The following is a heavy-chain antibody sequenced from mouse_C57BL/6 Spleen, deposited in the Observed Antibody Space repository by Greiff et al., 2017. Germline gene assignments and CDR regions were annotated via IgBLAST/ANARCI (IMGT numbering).Heavy chain of an antibody. J-gene: IGHJ4*01. Sequence: VQLQQSGAELVMPGASVKLSCKASGYTFTSYWMHWVKQRPGQGLEWIGEIDPSDSYTNYNQKFKGKSTLTVDKSSSTAYMQLSSLTSEDSAVYYCARGATVVADYYAMDYWGQGTSVTVSS. CDR3: ARGATVVADYYAMDY. CDR1: GYTFTSYW. D-gene: IGHD1-1*01. V-gene: IGHV1-69*01. CDR2: IDPSDSYT.